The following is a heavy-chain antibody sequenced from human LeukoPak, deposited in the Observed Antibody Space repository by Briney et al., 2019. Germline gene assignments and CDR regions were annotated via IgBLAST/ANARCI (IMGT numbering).Heavy chain of an antibody. Sequence: GGSLRLSCAASGFTFSSYGMHWVRQAPGKGLEWVAFIRYDGSNKYYADSVKGRFTISRDNSKNTLYLQMNSLRAEDTAVYYCAKALTIFGVVDGPFDYWGQGTLVTVSS. V-gene: IGHV3-30*02. CDR2: IRYDGSNK. CDR3: AKALTIFGVVDGPFDY. CDR1: GFTFSSYG. J-gene: IGHJ4*02. D-gene: IGHD3-3*01.